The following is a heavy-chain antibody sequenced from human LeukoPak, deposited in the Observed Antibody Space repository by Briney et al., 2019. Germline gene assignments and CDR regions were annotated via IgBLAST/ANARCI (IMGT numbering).Heavy chain of an antibody. V-gene: IGHV1-2*02. Sequence: ASVKVSCKASGYTFTGYYLHWVRQAPGQGLEWMGWLNPNSGATKYAQKFQGRVTMTRDTSITTAYMELNRLRYDDTAMYYCARYTPVDDYFDPWGQGTLVTVSS. CDR2: LNPNSGAT. J-gene: IGHJ5*02. CDR1: GYTFTGYY. CDR3: ARYTPVDDYFDP. D-gene: IGHD4-11*01.